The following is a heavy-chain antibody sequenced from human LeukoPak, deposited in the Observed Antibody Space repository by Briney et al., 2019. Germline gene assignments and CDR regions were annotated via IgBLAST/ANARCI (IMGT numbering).Heavy chain of an antibody. V-gene: IGHV3-7*01. Sequence: GGSLRLSCAASGFTFSSYWMSWVRQAPGKGLEWVANIKQDGSEKYYVDSVKGRFTISRDHAKNSLYLQMNSLRAEDTAVYYCARDRIAARPYYFDYWGQGTLVTVSS. CDR1: GFTFSSYW. J-gene: IGHJ4*02. CDR2: IKQDGSEK. CDR3: ARDRIAARPYYFDY. D-gene: IGHD6-6*01.